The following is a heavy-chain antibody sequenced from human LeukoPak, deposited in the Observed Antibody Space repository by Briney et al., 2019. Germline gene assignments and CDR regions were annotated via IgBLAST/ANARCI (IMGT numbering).Heavy chain of an antibody. Sequence: PGGSLRLSCAASGFTVSSNYMSWVRQVPGKGLEWVSIIYSGGSTYYADSVKGRFTISRDNSKNALYLQMNSLRAEDTAVYYCAKDLSYLRAFDIWGQGTMVTVSS. CDR3: AKDLSYLRAFDI. D-gene: IGHD2-2*01. V-gene: IGHV3-53*05. CDR1: GFTVSSNY. CDR2: IYSGGST. J-gene: IGHJ3*02.